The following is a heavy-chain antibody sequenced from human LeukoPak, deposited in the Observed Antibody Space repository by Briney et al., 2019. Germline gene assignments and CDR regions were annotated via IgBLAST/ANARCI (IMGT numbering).Heavy chain of an antibody. Sequence: SETLSLTCTVSGGSISSYFWSWIRQPAGKGLEWIGRIYSSGSTNYNPSLKSRVTMSVDTSKNQLFLNLTSVTAADTAVYYCARARAVAAPFDYWGQGTLVTVP. CDR1: GGSISSYF. CDR3: ARARAVAAPFDY. J-gene: IGHJ4*02. CDR2: IYSSGST. V-gene: IGHV4-4*07. D-gene: IGHD6-19*01.